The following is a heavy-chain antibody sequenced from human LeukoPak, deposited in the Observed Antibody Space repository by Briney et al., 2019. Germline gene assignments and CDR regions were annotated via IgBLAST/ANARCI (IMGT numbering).Heavy chain of an antibody. CDR2: IIPILGTA. V-gene: IGHV1-69*13. J-gene: IGHJ6*02. CDR3: ARDSAAAGTPHYYYGMDV. CDR1: GGTFSSYA. Sequence: GASVMVSCKASGGTFSSYAISWVRQAPGQGLEWMGGIIPILGTANYAQKFQGRVTITADESTSTAYMELSSLRSEDTAVYYCARDSAAAGTPHYYYGMDVWGQGTTVTVSS. D-gene: IGHD6-13*01.